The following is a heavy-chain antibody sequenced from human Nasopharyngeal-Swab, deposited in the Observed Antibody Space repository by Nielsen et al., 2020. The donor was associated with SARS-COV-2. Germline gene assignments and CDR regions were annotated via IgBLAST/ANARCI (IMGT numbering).Heavy chain of an antibody. CDR1: GGTFSSYA. CDR2: IIPIFGTA. Sequence: SVKVSCKASGGTFSSYAISWVRQAPGQGLEWTGGIIPIFGTANYAQKFQGRVTITADESTSTAYMELSSLRSEDTAVYYCARDSGGIVVVPAAPWHYMDVWGKGTTVTVSS. V-gene: IGHV1-69*13. J-gene: IGHJ6*03. D-gene: IGHD2-2*01. CDR3: ARDSGGIVVVPAAPWHYMDV.